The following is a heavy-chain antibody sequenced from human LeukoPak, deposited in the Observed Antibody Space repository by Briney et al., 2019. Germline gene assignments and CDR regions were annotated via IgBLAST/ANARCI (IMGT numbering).Heavy chain of an antibody. CDR2: VYATGNT. CDR3: TKSDGSGLIRI. Sequence: SETLSLTCSVSGTSINRGTHYWSWVRQAAGKGLEWIGRVYATGNTNYNPSLKSRVTISLDTSKNQFSLKVISMTAADTAVYYCTKSDGSGLIRICGRGTVVTVSS. V-gene: IGHV4-61*02. CDR1: GTSINRGTHY. J-gene: IGHJ3*02. D-gene: IGHD3-22*01.